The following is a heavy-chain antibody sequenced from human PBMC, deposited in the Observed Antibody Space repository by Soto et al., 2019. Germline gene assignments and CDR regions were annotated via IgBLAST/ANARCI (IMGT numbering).Heavy chain of an antibody. J-gene: IGHJ6*02. CDR2: IYSGGST. CDR3: ARGAVGQQLSGGMDV. CDR1: GFTVSSNY. V-gene: IGHV3-53*01. D-gene: IGHD6-13*01. Sequence: PGGSLRLSCAASGFTVSSNYMSWVRQAPGKGLEWVSVIYSGGSTYYADSVKGRFTISRDNSKNTLYLQMNSLRAEDTAVYYCARGAVGQQLSGGMDVWGQGTTVTVSS.